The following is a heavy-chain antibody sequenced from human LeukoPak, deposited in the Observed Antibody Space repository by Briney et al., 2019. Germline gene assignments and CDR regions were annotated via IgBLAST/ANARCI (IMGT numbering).Heavy chain of an antibody. CDR2: IIPIFGTA. V-gene: IGHV1-69*05. D-gene: IGHD6-13*01. Sequence: GASVKVSCKASGGTFSSYAISWVRQAPGQGLEWMGGIIPIFGTANYAQKFQGRVTITTDESTSTAYMELSSLRSEDTAVYYCARSRIAAAGKGFDSWGQGTLVTVSS. CDR1: GGTFSSYA. J-gene: IGHJ5*01. CDR3: ARSRIAAAGKGFDS.